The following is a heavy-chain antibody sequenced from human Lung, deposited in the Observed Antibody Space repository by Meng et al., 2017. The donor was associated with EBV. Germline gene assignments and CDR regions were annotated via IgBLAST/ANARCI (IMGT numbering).Heavy chain of an antibody. J-gene: IGHJ4*02. D-gene: IGHD6-19*01. CDR2: IYYSGST. Sequence: QVQRQGSGPGLVKPSQTLSLTCTVSGGSVDSGAYYWSWIRQRPGKGLEWIGYIYYSGSTFYTPSLKSRATLSVDTSKNQFSLKLNSVTAADTAVYYCARLRLVWMFDYWGQGALVTVSS. CDR3: ARLRLVWMFDY. CDR1: GGSVDSGAYY. V-gene: IGHV4-31*03.